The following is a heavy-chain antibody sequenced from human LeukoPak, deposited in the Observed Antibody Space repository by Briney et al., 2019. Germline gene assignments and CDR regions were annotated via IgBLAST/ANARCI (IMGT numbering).Heavy chain of an antibody. CDR1: GFSYTYFG. CDR3: ASDGVASTDH. CDR2: IQSDGNIQ. V-gene: IGHV3-30*02. J-gene: IGHJ4*02. D-gene: IGHD5-24*01. Sequence: GGSLRLSCAASGFSYTYFGMHWVRQAPGKGMEWVAFIQSDGNIQYYEDSVKGRFTISIDNSRKTVDLQMSSLRLEDTAIYLCASDGVASTDHWGQGTLATVSS.